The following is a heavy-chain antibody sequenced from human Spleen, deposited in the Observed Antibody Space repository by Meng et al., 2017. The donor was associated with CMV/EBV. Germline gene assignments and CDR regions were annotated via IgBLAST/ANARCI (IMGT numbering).Heavy chain of an antibody. V-gene: IGHV1-69*05. J-gene: IGHJ4*02. CDR2: IIPFFGPA. CDR3: ARGPSYGGIKGGFDY. D-gene: IGHD2-15*01. Sequence: SVKVSCKASGGTFSSYAFSWVRQASGQGLEWMGGIIPFFGPANYPQKFQGRVTITTDESTSTAYMDLSSLRSEDTAVYYCARGPSYGGIKGGFDYWGQGTLVTVSS. CDR1: GGTFSSYA.